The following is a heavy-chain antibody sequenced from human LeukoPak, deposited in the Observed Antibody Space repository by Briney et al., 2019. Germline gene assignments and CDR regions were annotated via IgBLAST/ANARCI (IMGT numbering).Heavy chain of an antibody. CDR1: GGTFSSYA. V-gene: IGHV1-69*05. D-gene: IGHD3-10*02. Sequence: SVKVSCKASGGTFSSYALSWVRQAPGQGREWMGRIIPIFGTANYAQKFQGTVTLTTGEYTSTAYMELSSLRSEDTAVYCCEKEGRMLGELTPNYFDYGGQGTLVTVSS. CDR2: IIPIFGTA. J-gene: IGHJ4*02. CDR3: EKEGRMLGELTPNYFDY.